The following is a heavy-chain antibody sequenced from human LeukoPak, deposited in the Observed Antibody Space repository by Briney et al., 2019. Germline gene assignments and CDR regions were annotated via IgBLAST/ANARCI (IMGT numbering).Heavy chain of an antibody. CDR1: GYTLKSYA. CDR2: ISAYNGNT. J-gene: IGHJ4*02. V-gene: IGHV1-18*01. Sequence: ASVKVSCKASGYTLKSYAMHWVRQAPGQRLEWMGWISAYNGNTNYAQKLQGRVTMTTDTSTSTAYMELRSLRSDDTAVYYCARDKGIVGATTGGDWGQGTLVTVSS. D-gene: IGHD1-26*01. CDR3: ARDKGIVGATTGGD.